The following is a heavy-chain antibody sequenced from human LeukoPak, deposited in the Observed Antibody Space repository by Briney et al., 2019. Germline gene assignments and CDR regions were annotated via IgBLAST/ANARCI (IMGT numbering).Heavy chain of an antibody. V-gene: IGHV4-34*01. Sequence: SETLSLTCAVSGGSFSDYYWSWIRQPPGKGLEWIGEISHSGRTNYNPSLKSRLTISVDTSKNQFSLKLSSVTAADTAVYYCASLSSGSTWYNWFDTWGQGTLVTVSS. D-gene: IGHD6-13*01. J-gene: IGHJ5*02. CDR2: ISHSGRT. CDR3: ASLSSGSTWYNWFDT. CDR1: GGSFSDYY.